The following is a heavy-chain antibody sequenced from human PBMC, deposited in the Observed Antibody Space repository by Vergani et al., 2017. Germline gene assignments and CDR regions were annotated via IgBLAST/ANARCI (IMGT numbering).Heavy chain of an antibody. CDR2: ISTFNGNS. CDR1: GYRFTDFG. Sequence: QVHLVQSGAEVKKPGDSVRVSCKTSGYRFTDFGLSWVRQAPGQGLEWMGWISTFNGNSNFAQKFQGNVTLTTDTSTATVYMELTSLTSDDTAVYFCARDGTYYGAGTYSSLWGQGTLVTVSS. V-gene: IGHV1-18*01. CDR3: ARDGTYYGAGTYSSL. J-gene: IGHJ4*01. D-gene: IGHD3-10*01.